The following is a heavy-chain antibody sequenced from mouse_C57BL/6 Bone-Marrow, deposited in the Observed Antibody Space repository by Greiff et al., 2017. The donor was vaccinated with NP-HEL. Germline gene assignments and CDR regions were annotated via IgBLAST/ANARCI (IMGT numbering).Heavy chain of an antibody. V-gene: IGHV3-3*01. D-gene: IGHD1-1*01. CDR2: TFYSGIT. CDR3: ARYYPAGYFDV. CDR1: GFSINSDCY. J-gene: IGHJ1*03. Sequence: VQLKESGPSLVRPSQTLSLTCTVTGFSINSDCYWIWIRQFPGNKLEYIGYTFYSGITYYNPSLESRTYITRDTSKNQFSLKLSSVTTEDTATYDGARYYPAGYFDVWGTGTTVTVSS.